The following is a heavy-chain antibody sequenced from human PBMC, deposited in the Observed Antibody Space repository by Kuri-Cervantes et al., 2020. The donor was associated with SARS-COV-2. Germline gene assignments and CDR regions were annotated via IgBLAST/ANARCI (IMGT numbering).Heavy chain of an antibody. CDR1: GFTFSSYA. V-gene: IGHV3-23*01. Sequence: GGSLRLSCAASGFTFSSYAMGWVRQAPGKGLEWVSSISSRGDSTYYADSVGGRFTISRDNSKNTLYLQMNSLRADDTAVYYCAKNRRTVAAPFDYWGQGTLVTVSS. CDR2: ISSRGDST. CDR3: AKNRRTVAAPFDY. J-gene: IGHJ4*02. D-gene: IGHD4-23*01.